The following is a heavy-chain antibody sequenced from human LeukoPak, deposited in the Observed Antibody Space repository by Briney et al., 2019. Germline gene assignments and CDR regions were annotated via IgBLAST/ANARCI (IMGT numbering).Heavy chain of an antibody. CDR3: AKDPGYCSGGSCYPGY. CDR2: ISGSGGST. D-gene: IGHD2-15*01. Sequence: GGSLRLSCAASGFTFSSYAMSWVRQAPGKGLEWVSAISGSGGSTYYADSVKGRFTISRDNSKNTLYLQMNSLRAEDTAVYYCAKDPGYCSGGSCYPGYWGQGTLVTVSS. CDR1: GFTFSSYA. J-gene: IGHJ4*02. V-gene: IGHV3-23*01.